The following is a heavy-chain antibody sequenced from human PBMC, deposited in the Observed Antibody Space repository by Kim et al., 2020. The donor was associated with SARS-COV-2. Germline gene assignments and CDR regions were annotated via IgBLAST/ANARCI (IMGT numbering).Heavy chain of an antibody. J-gene: IGHJ4*02. CDR1: GFTFSSYA. V-gene: IGHV3-30-3*01. CDR2: ISYDGSNK. Sequence: GGSLRLSCAASGFTFSSYAMHWVRQAPGKGLEWVAVISYDGSNKYYADSVKGRFTISRDNSKNTLYLQMNSLRAEDTAVYYCARTRGWLQFPFDYWGQGTLVTVSS. CDR3: ARTRGWLQFPFDY. D-gene: IGHD5-12*01.